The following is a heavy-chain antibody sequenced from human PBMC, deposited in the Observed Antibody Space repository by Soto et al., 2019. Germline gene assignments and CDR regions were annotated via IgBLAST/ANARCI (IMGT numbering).Heavy chain of an antibody. CDR2: TRNKANSYTT. D-gene: IGHD2-15*01. CDR1: GFTFSDHY. CDR3: ARGGYCSGGSCRDIYYYYGMDV. V-gene: IGHV3-72*01. J-gene: IGHJ6*02. Sequence: AGGSLRLSCAASGFTFSDHYMDWVRQAPGKGLEWVGRTRNKANSYTTEYAASVKGRFTISRDDSKNSLYLQMNSLKTEDTAVYYCARGGYCSGGSCRDIYYYYGMDVWGQGTTVTVSS.